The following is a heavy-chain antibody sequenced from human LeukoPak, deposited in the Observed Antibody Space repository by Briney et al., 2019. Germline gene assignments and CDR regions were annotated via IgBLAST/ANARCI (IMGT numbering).Heavy chain of an antibody. CDR2: ISYDGSNK. V-gene: IGHV3-30*03. D-gene: IGHD1-26*01. Sequence: GRSLRLSCAASGFTFSSYGMHWVRQAPGKGLEWVAVISYDGSNKYYADSVKGRFTISRDNSKNTLYLQMNSLRAEDTAVYYCTSWDPRVYWGQGTLVTASS. CDR1: GFTFSSYG. J-gene: IGHJ4*02. CDR3: TSWDPRVY.